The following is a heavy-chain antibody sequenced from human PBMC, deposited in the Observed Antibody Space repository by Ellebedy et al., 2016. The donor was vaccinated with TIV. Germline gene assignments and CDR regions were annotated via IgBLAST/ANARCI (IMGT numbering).Heavy chain of an antibody. CDR3: AKSLGNGDCSSVS. CDR1: GLTFSSYA. D-gene: IGHD2-21*02. CDR2: INGNGANT. V-gene: IGHV3-23*01. Sequence: PGGSLRLSCAASGLTFSSYAMSWVRQAPGKGLEWVSAINGNGANTYYADSVKGRFTISRDNSKNTLYLQMNSLSAEDTAVYYCAKSLGNGDCSSVSWGQGILVTVSS. J-gene: IGHJ5*02.